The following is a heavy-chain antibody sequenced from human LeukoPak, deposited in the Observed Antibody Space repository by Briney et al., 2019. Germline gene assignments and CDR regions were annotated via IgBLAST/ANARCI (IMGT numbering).Heavy chain of an antibody. CDR3: ARELTAAADCDY. CDR1: GYTFTVYY. J-gene: IGHJ4*02. Sequence: ASLKVSSKASGYTFTVYYMHWVRQAPRHGLGWMGWINPNSGGTLYARKFQGRVTMTRDASISTAYMELSRLTSDDTAVYYCARELTAAADCDYWGQGTLVTVSS. V-gene: IGHV1-2*02. CDR2: INPNSGGT. D-gene: IGHD6-13*01.